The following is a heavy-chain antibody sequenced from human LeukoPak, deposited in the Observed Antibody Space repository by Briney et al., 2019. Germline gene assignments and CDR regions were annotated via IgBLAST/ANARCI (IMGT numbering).Heavy chain of an antibody. V-gene: IGHV3-66*01. J-gene: IGHJ4*02. D-gene: IGHD3-22*01. Sequence: GGSLRLSCTASGFTVSTNYMSWVRQAPGKGLEWVSLIYSGDNTYYADSVKGRFTISRDNSKNTLYLQMNNLSAEDTAVYYCARDNDYYDLHYWGQGTLVTVSS. CDR2: IYSGDNT. CDR1: GFTVSTNY. CDR3: ARDNDYYDLHY.